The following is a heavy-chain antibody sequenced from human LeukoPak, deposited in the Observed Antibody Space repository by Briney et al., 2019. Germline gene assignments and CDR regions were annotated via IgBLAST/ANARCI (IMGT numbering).Heavy chain of an antibody. V-gene: IGHV3-23*01. CDR3: AMALDY. J-gene: IGHJ4*02. Sequence: EPGGSLRLSCAASGFTVSSNYMSWVRQAPGKGLEWVSAISAGGDSKYYADSVKGRFTISRDNSKNTLYLQMDRLRVEDTAVYYCAMALDYWGQGTLVTVSS. CDR1: GFTVSSNY. CDR2: ISAGGDSK.